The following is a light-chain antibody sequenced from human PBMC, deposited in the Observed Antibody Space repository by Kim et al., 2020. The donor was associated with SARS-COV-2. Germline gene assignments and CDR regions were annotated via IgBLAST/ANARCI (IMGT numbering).Light chain of an antibody. CDR2: LEN. CDR1: NSNIGSNY. V-gene: IGLV1-47*01. CDR3: AAWDDTLSVAV. J-gene: IGLJ3*02. Sequence: RSIIPRSGSNSNIGSNYVYWFQQLPGTAPKFLIYLENQRPSGVPDRFAPSKYGTSASLAISGLRSEDEAGYYCAAWDDTLSVAVFGGGTQLTVL.